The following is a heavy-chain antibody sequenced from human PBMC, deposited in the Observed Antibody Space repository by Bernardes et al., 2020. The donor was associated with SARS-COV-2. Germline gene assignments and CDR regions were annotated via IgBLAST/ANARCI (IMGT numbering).Heavy chain of an antibody. CDR3: VRDRDWAFDI. V-gene: IGHV3-48*01. Sequence: GGSLRLSCAASGFTFNRYSMHWLRQAPGKGLEWLSYIASSGGNILYADSVKARFAISRDNAKNSLYLQMSSLGPEDTAVYYCVRDRDWAFDIWGQGTMVTVSS. D-gene: IGHD2-21*01. CDR1: GFTFNRYS. CDR2: IASSGGNI. J-gene: IGHJ3*02.